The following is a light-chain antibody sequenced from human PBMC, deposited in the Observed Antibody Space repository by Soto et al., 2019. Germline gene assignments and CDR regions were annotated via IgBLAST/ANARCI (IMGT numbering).Light chain of an antibody. J-gene: IGKJ1*01. CDR2: AAF. V-gene: IGKV1-6*01. CDR1: QGIRNV. CDR3: LQYYNCSWT. Sequence: AIQMTQSPSSLSASVGDRVTITCRASQGIRNVLAWYQQKPGQAPHLLIFAAFNLQTGVPSRFSGGGSGTHFTLTISSLQPDDFAVYYCLQYYNCSWTFGQGTKVDIK.